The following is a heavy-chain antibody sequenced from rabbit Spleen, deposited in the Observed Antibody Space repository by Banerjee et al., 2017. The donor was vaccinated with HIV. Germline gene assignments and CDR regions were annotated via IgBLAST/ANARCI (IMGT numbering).Heavy chain of an antibody. V-gene: IGHV1S45*01. Sequence: QEQLEESAGGLVQPGGSLKLSCKASGFTLSSYYMNWVRQAPGKGLEWIACIYAGSSGDTYYADGAKGRFTISKTSSTTVTLQMTSLTAADTATYFCAREANSGWGVVLYYFNLWGPGTLVTVS. CDR3: AREANSGWGVVLYYFNL. CDR1: GFTLSSYYM. D-gene: IGHD4-1*01. J-gene: IGHJ4*01. CDR2: IYAGSSGDT.